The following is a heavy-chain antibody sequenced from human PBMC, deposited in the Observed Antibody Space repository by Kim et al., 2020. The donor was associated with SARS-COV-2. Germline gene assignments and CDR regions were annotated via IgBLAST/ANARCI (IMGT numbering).Heavy chain of an antibody. D-gene: IGHD2-2*02. J-gene: IGHJ4*02. Sequence: GRFTISRDNSKNTLYLQMNSLRAEDTAVYYCAKDKTPDCSSTSCYTMSDYWGQGTLVTVSS. V-gene: IGHV3-23*01. CDR3: AKDKTPDCSSTSCYTMSDY.